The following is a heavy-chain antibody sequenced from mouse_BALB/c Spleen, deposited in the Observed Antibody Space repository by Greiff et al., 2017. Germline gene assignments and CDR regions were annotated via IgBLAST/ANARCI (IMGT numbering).Heavy chain of an antibody. J-gene: IGHJ4*01. CDR1: GFSLTGYG. CDR2: IWGDGST. Sequence: VKLMESGPGLVAPSQSLSITCTVSGFSLTGYGVNWVRQPPGKGLEWLGMIWGDGSTDYNSALKSRLSISKDHSKSQVFLKMNSLQTDDTARYYCARITTALYYAMDHWGQGTSVTVSP. D-gene: IGHD1-2*01. V-gene: IGHV2-6-7*01. CDR3: ARITTALYYAMDH.